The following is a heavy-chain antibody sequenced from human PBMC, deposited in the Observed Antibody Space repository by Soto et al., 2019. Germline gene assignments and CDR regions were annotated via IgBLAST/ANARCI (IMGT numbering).Heavy chain of an antibody. V-gene: IGHV4-30-2*01. Sequence: PSETLSLTCAVSVAPITWGDYSCNWIRQPPWKGLEWIGYILHGGSTYYNPSLRSRVTISVDRSRTQFSLKMSSVTAADTAVYYSARGRVVVTAAVMSNCLEPLGQAAWVTLSS. CDR2: ILHGGST. J-gene: IGHJ5*02. CDR1: VAPITWGDYS. CDR3: ARGRVVVTAAVMSNCLEP. D-gene: IGHD2-2*01.